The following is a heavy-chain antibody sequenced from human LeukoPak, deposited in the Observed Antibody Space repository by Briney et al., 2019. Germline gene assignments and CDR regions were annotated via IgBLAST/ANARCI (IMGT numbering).Heavy chain of an antibody. D-gene: IGHD3-22*01. CDR3: ARVDYDGFYSGSWFDP. J-gene: IGHJ5*02. CDR2: MNPNSGNT. V-gene: IGHV1-8*01. Sequence: ASVKVSCKASGYTFISYDINWVRQAPGQGLEWMGWMNPNSGNTGYAQKFQGRITMTRDTCISTAYMELSSLTSEDTAVYYCARVDYDGFYSGSWFDPWGQGTLVTVSS. CDR1: GYTFISYD.